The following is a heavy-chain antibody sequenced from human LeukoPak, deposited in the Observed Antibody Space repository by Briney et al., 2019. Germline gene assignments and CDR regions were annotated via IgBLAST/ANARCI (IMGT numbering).Heavy chain of an antibody. CDR2: IVVGSGDT. J-gene: IGHJ3*02. Sequence: TSVKVSCKASGFTFSTSAVQWVRQARGQRLEWIGWIVVGSGDTNYAQKFQERVTITRDMSTSTVYMELSSLRSEDTAVYYCAAYDSSGYIRGNAFDIWGQGAMVTVSS. CDR1: GFTFSTSA. D-gene: IGHD3-22*01. V-gene: IGHV1-58*01. CDR3: AAYDSSGYIRGNAFDI.